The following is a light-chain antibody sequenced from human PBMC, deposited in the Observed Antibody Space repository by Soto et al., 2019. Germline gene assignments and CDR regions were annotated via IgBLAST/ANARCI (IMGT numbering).Light chain of an antibody. J-gene: IGKJ4*01. V-gene: IGKV3-15*01. Sequence: EIVMTQSPATLSVSPGERATLSCRASQSVNSNLAWYQQKPGQAPRLLIDDASARATGIPARFSGSGSGTEFTLTISSLQSEDFAVYYCQQYNNWPLTFGGGTKVEIK. CDR1: QSVNSN. CDR2: DAS. CDR3: QQYNNWPLT.